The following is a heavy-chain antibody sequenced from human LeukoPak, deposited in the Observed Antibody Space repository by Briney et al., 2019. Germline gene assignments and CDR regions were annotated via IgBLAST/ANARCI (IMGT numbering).Heavy chain of an antibody. CDR2: IWYDGSDE. D-gene: IGHD3-10*01. CDR3: AKGGGELGSGSLDY. Sequence: GGSLRLSCAASKFIFSDYGMHWVRQAPGKGLEWVAFIWYDGSDEYYADSVKGRLTISRDNSKNTLYLQMNSLTTEDTAVYYCAKGGGELGSGSLDYWGQGTLVTVSS. V-gene: IGHV3-30*02. J-gene: IGHJ4*02. CDR1: KFIFSDYG.